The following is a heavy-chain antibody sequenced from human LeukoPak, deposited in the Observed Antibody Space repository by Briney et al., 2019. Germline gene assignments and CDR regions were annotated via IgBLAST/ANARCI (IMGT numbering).Heavy chain of an antibody. D-gene: IGHD3-10*01. CDR1: GFTFSSYS. Sequence: PGGSLRLSCAASGFTFSSYSMNWLRQAPGKGLEWVSSISSSSNYIFYADSVKGRFTISRDNAKNSLYLQMNSLRAEDTAVYYCARDRTATWXXXEFQAWGQGTLVTVSS. V-gene: IGHV3-21*01. CDR3: ARDRTATWXXXEFQA. J-gene: IGHJ5*02. CDR2: ISSSSNYI.